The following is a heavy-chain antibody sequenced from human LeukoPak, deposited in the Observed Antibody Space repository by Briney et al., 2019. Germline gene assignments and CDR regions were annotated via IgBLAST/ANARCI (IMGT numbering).Heavy chain of an antibody. Sequence: GGSLRLSCVASGFTFSSHGIHWVRQAPGKGLEWVAIISYDGSNKYFADSVKGRFTISRDSSKNTLYLQMNSLRAEDTAVYYCARDRSSSWALDYWGQGTLVTVSS. CDR3: ARDRSSSWALDY. CDR1: GFTFSSHG. D-gene: IGHD6-13*01. V-gene: IGHV3-30*03. J-gene: IGHJ4*02. CDR2: ISYDGSNK.